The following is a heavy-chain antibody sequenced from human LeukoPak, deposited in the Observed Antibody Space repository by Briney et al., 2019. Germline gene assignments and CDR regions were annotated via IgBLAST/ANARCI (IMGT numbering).Heavy chain of an antibody. CDR2: ISAGNGNT. J-gene: IGHJ6*04. D-gene: IGHD6-13*01. Sequence: ASVKVSCKASGYTFTNYPIHWVRQAPGHRLEWMGWISAGNGNTKYSQKFKDRVTITRDTSASTAYMGLSSLRSEDTAVYYCARDKGAAAGSDYYYGMDVWGTGTTVTVSS. V-gene: IGHV1-3*01. CDR3: ARDKGAAAGSDYYYGMDV. CDR1: GYTFTNYP.